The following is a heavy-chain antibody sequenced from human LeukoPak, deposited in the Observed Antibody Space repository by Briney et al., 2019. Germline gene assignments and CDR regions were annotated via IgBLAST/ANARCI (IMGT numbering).Heavy chain of an antibody. J-gene: IGHJ4*02. CDR1: GFTFSSYG. V-gene: IGHV3-30*18. D-gene: IGHD3-9*01. CDR3: AKDRYDILTGYQGLDY. Sequence: GRSLRLYCAASGFTFSSYGMHWVRQAPGKGLEWVAVISYDGSNKYYADSVKGRFTISRDNSKNTLYLQMNSLRAEDTAVYYCAKDRYDILTGYQGLDYWGQGTLVTVSS. CDR2: ISYDGSNK.